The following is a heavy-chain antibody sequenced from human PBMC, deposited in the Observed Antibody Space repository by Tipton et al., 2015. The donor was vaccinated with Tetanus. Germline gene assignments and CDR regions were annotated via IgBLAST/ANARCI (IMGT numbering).Heavy chain of an antibody. CDR3: ASGSSLDY. V-gene: IGHV3-30*04. J-gene: IGHJ4*02. CDR1: GFIFSDSN. CDR2: ISNDGSLK. Sequence: SLRLSCAASGFIFSDSNMHWVRQAPGKGLEAVALISNDGSLKFYADSVTGRFTISRDNAKDSLYLQMNSLRVEDTAVYFCASGSSLDYGGQGSLVTVSS. D-gene: IGHD6-6*01.